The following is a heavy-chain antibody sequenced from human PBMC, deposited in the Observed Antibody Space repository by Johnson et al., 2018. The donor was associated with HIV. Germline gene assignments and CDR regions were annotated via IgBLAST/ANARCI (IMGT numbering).Heavy chain of an antibody. Sequence: VQLVESGGGVVQPGRSLRLSCVASGFTFSSYAMHWVRQAPGKGLEWVAVISYDGSNKYYADSVKGRFTISRDNSKNTLYLQMNSLRAEDTAVYYCAREARYSPYPDAFDIWGQGTMVTVSS. D-gene: IGHD2-21*01. CDR2: ISYDGSNK. V-gene: IGHV3-30*04. CDR3: AREARYSPYPDAFDI. J-gene: IGHJ3*02. CDR1: GFTFSSYA.